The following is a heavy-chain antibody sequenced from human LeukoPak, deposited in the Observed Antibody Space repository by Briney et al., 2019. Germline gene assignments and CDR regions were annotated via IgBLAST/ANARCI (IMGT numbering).Heavy chain of an antibody. CDR3: ARAITMVRGVIHGPFDY. D-gene: IGHD3-10*01. CDR1: GFTFSDYN. CDR2: ITTTSSYI. J-gene: IGHJ4*02. V-gene: IGHV3-21*01. Sequence: GGSLRLSCAASGFTFSDYNMNWVCQAPGKGLEWVSSITTTSSYIFYADSMKGRFTISRDNAKNSLFLQMNSLRAEDTAVYYCARAITMVRGVIHGPFDYWGQGTLVTVSS.